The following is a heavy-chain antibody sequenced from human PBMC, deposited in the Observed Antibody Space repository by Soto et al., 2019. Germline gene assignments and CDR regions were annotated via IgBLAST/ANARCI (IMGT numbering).Heavy chain of an antibody. D-gene: IGHD3-22*01. V-gene: IGHV4-34*01. CDR3: ARSGDRRVNYYDSSGSLQFDY. CDR2: INHSGST. Sequence: PSETLSLTCAVYGGSFSGYYWTWIRQPPGTGLEWIGEINHSGSTNYNPSLKSRVTISVDTSKNQFSLKLSSVTAADTAVYYCARSGDRRVNYYDSSGSLQFDYWGQGTLVTVSS. CDR1: GGSFSGYY. J-gene: IGHJ4*02.